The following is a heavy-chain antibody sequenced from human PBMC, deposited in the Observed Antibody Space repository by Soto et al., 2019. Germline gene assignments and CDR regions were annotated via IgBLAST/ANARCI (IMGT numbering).Heavy chain of an antibody. CDR3: ARGPSAAAPLSDWFFDL. D-gene: IGHD2-2*01. J-gene: IGHJ2*01. CDR1: GFTFSGYS. Sequence: EVQLVESGGGLVLPGGSLRLSCAASGFTFSGYSMNWVRQAQGKGLEWVYYIASSSWNIYYADTVKGRFTISRDNAKNSLYLQMNSLRDEDTAVYYCARGPSAAAPLSDWFFDLWGRGTLVSVSS. CDR2: IASSSWNI. V-gene: IGHV3-48*02.